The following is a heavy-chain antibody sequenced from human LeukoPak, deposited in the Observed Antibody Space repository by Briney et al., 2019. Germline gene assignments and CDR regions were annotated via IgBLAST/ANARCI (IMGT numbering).Heavy chain of an antibody. Sequence: GGSLRLSCAAAGFSFSDYYMSWLRVAPGKGLECISYISGGGSAVYCADSVKGRFTISRDNAKNSLYLEMNSLTVEDTGVYYCARWERALDTWGQGTLVTVSS. V-gene: IGHV3-11*04. CDR2: ISGGGSAV. CDR1: GFSFSDYY. CDR3: ARWERALDT. J-gene: IGHJ5*02. D-gene: IGHD1-26*01.